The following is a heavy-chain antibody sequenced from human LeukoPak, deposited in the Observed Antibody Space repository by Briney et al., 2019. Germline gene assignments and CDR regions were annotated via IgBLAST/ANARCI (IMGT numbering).Heavy chain of an antibody. J-gene: IGHJ4*02. CDR1: GFTFSSYW. CDR3: AGVMVYAYFDN. D-gene: IGHD2-8*01. Sequence: GGSLRLSCAASGFTFSSYWMSWVRQAPGKGLEWVANIKQDGSEKYYVDSVKGRFTISRDNAKNSLYLQMNSLRAEDTAVYYCAGVMVYAYFDNWGQGTLVTVSS. V-gene: IGHV3-7*01. CDR2: IKQDGSEK.